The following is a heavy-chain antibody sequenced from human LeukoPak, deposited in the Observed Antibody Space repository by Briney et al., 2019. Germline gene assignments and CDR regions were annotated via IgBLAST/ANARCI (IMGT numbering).Heavy chain of an antibody. D-gene: IGHD2-21*01. CDR1: GFSVSSNY. V-gene: IGHV3-21*01. CDR2: ISSSSSYI. J-gene: IGHJ6*03. CDR3: ARDLWHIARYGHYMDV. Sequence: GGSLRLSCAASGFSVSSNYMSWVRQAPGKGLEWVSFISSSSSYIYYADSVKGRFTISRDNAKNSLYLQMNSLRAEDTAVYYCARDLWHIARYGHYMDVWGKGTTVTISS.